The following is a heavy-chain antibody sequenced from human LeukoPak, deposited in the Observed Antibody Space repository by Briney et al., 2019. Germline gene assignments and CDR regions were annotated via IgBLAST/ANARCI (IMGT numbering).Heavy chain of an antibody. V-gene: IGHV3-74*01. J-gene: IGHJ3*01. CDR1: GFTFSNYW. D-gene: IGHD3-10*01. Sequence: GGSLRLSCAASGFTFSNYWMNWVRQAPGKGLVWVSRINSDGSSTSYADSAKGRFTISRDNAKNTLYLQMNSLRAEDTAVYYCARDYGSGNYAFDVWGQGTMVTVSS. CDR3: ARDYGSGNYAFDV. CDR2: INSDGSST.